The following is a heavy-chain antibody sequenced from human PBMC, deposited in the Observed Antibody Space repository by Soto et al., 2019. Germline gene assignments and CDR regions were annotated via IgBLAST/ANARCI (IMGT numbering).Heavy chain of an antibody. CDR2: MNPNSGNT. CDR1: GYPFTSYD. D-gene: IGHD2-2*01. CDR3: ATWGYCSSTSCYFRAYYYMDV. V-gene: IGHV1-8*01. J-gene: IGHJ6*03. Sequence: GASVKVSCKASGYPFTSYDINWVRQATGQGLEWMGWMNPNSGNTGYAQKFQGRVTMTRNTSISTAYMELSSLRSEDTAVYYCATWGYCSSTSCYFRAYYYMDVWGKGTTVTVSS.